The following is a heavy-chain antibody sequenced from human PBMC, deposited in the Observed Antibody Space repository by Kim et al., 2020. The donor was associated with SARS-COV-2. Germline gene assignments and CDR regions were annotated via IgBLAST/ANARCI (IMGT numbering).Heavy chain of an antibody. J-gene: IGHJ4*02. CDR3: VRSDYYDNSGYYYGQ. V-gene: IGHV3-74*01. D-gene: IGHD3-22*01. Sequence: EPRESRFTISRDDAKNTLYLQMSSLRAEDTAIYYCVRSDYYDNSGYYYGQWGQGTLVTVSP.